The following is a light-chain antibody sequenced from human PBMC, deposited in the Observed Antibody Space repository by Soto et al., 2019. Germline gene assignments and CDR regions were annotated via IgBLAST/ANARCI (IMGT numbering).Light chain of an antibody. CDR1: QTVSSK. CDR3: HRRKSWPRT. V-gene: IGKV3-11*01. Sequence: EIVLTQSPSTLSSSPWERSTLSFMASQTVSSKLAWYQHKPGQAPRLLIYDTSNRATGIPARFSGSGSGTDFTLTISSLEPEDFAVYYCHRRKSWPRTVGQGTKVDIK. CDR2: DTS. J-gene: IGKJ1*01.